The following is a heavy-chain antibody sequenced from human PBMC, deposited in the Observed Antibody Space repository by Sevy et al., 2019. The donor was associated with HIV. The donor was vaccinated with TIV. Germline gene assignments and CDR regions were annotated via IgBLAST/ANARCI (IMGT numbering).Heavy chain of an antibody. CDR3: GGGGGYCGGDCYSIDY. CDR1: GFTFSSYV. D-gene: IGHD2-21*02. V-gene: IGHV3-30*02. CDR2: IWYDGTIK. J-gene: IGHJ4*02. Sequence: GGSLRLSCAASGFTFSSYVMHWVRQAPGKGLEWVALIWYDGTIKYYADSVKGRFTISRDNSKDTLFLQMNSLTPEDTAVYYCGGGGGYCGGDCYSIDYWGQGALVTVSS.